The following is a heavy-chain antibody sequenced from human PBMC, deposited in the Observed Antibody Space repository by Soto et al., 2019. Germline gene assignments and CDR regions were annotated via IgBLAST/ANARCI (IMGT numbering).Heavy chain of an antibody. Sequence: ALRLSCEASGFKFGDYAMHWVRQAPGKGPEWVSGVSWNSEIVGYADSVKGRFTISRDNAKNSLYLEMNSLRTEDTALYYCAKDRGPCSGNKCSSLYYYYGMDVWGQGTTVTVS. CDR2: VSWNSEIV. CDR1: GFKFGDYA. V-gene: IGHV3-9*01. CDR3: AKDRGPCSGNKCSSLYYYYGMDV. J-gene: IGHJ6*02. D-gene: IGHD2-15*01.